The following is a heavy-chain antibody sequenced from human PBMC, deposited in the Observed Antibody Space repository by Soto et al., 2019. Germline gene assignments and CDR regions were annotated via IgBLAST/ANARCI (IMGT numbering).Heavy chain of an antibody. J-gene: IGHJ5*02. CDR2: IYYSGST. V-gene: IGHV4-59*01. CDR3: AREPMTTDYNWFDP. CDR1: GGSISSYY. D-gene: IGHD4-4*01. Sequence: QVQLQESGPGLVKPSETLSLPCTVSGGSISSYYWSWIRQPPGKGLEWIGYIYYSGSTNYNPSLKSRVTISVDTSKNQFSLKLSSVTAADTAVYYCAREPMTTDYNWFDPWGQGTLVTVSS.